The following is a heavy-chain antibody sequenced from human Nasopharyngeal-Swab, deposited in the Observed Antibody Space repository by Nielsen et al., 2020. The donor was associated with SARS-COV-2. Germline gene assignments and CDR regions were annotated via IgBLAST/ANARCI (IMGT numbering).Heavy chain of an antibody. V-gene: IGHV3-30*04. J-gene: IGHJ6*03. CDR2: ISYDGSNK. CDR1: GFTFSSYA. CDR3: ARAVAGYYYMDV. D-gene: IGHD6-19*01. Sequence: SCAASGFTFSSYAMHWVRQAPGKGLEWVAVISYDGSNKYYADSVKGRFTISRDNSKNTLYLQMNSLRAEDTAVYYCARAVAGYYYMDVWGKGTTVTVSS.